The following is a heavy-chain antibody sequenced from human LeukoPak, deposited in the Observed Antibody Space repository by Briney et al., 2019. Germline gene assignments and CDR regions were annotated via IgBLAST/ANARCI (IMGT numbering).Heavy chain of an antibody. CDR1: GGSISSSSYY. J-gene: IGHJ4*02. D-gene: IGHD4-17*01. V-gene: IGHV4-39*07. Sequence: PSETLSLTCTVSGGSISSSSYYWGWIRQPPGKGLEWIGSISYSGSTYYNPSLKSRVTISVDTSKNQFSLKLSSVTAADTAVYYCARDWTTVTPFDYWGQGTLVTVSS. CDR2: ISYSGST. CDR3: ARDWTTVTPFDY.